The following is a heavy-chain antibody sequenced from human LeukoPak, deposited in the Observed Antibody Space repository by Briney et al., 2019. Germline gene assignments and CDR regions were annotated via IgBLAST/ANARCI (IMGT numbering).Heavy chain of an antibody. CDR2: ISSSSSYI. CDR1: GFTFSSYS. Sequence: PGGSLRLPCAASGFTFSSYSMNWVRQAPGKGLEWVSSISSSSSYIYYADSVKGRFTISRDNAKNSLYLQMNSLRAEDTAVYYCARTFGYSYGSNWFDPWGQGTLVTVSS. D-gene: IGHD5-18*01. J-gene: IGHJ5*02. CDR3: ARTFGYSYGSNWFDP. V-gene: IGHV3-21*01.